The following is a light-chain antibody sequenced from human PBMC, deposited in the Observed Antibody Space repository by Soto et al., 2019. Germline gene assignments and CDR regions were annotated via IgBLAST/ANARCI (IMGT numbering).Light chain of an antibody. Sequence: DIQMTQSPSSLSASVGDRVTITCRTSQTITTSLNWYRQKPGKAHDXLIYAASSLQSGIPSRFGVRVSGTDFTLNITGLQPEDGETYDGQQNYSLPITFGQGTRLEIK. CDR1: QTITTS. J-gene: IGKJ5*01. CDR2: AAS. CDR3: QQNYSLPIT. V-gene: IGKV1-39*01.